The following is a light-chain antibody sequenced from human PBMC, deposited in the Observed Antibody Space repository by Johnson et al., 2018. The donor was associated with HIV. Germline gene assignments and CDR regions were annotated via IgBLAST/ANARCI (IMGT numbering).Light chain of an antibody. CDR2: DNN. Sequence: QSVLTQPPSVSAAPGQKVTISCSGSSSNIGNNYVSWYQQLPGKAPKLLIYDNNKRPSGIPDRFSGSQSGPSATLGITGLQTGDAADYYCGTWDSSLSAYVFGTGTKVTVL. J-gene: IGLJ1*01. CDR1: SSNIGNNY. V-gene: IGLV1-51*01. CDR3: GTWDSSLSAYV.